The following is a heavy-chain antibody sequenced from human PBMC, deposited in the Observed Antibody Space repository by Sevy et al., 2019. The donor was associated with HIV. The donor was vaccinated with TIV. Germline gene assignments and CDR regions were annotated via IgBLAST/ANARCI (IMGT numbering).Heavy chain of an antibody. CDR2: ISYDGSTK. CDR1: GFTFSSYA. V-gene: IGHV3-30-3*01. D-gene: IGHD2-15*01. CDR3: ARERDIVVGRYAFDI. Sequence: GGSLRLSCAASGFTFSSYAMHWVRQAPGKGLEWVAVISYDGSTKYYADSVKGRFTISRDNSKNTMYLQMNSLRAEDTAVYYCARERDIVVGRYAFDIWGQGTMVTVSS. J-gene: IGHJ3*02.